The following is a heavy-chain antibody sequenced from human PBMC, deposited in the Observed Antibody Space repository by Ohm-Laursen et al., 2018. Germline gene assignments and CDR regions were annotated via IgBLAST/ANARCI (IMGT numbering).Heavy chain of an antibody. J-gene: IGHJ4*02. V-gene: IGHV4-59*01. Sequence: GTLSLTCSVSGGSISRYYWSWIRQPPGRGLEWIGFMSYSGTTNYNPSLKSRVTISVDTSKNQFSLKLSSVTAADTAEYYCARSAGVKSSFDYWGQGTLVTVSS. D-gene: IGHD2-8*01. CDR3: ARSAGVKSSFDY. CDR1: GGSISRYY. CDR2: MSYSGTT.